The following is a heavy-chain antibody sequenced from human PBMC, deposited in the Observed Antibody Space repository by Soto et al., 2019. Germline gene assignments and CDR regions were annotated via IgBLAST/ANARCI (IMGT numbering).Heavy chain of an antibody. V-gene: IGHV4-4*02. J-gene: IGHJ4*02. CDR1: GGSISSSNW. CDR2: IYHSGST. Sequence: PSETLSLTCAVSGGSISSSNWWSWVRQPPGKGLEWIGEIYHSGSTNYNPSLKSRVTISVDKSKNQFSLKLSSVTAADTAVYYCPRVLRDSSGWYGRLVDYWGQGILVTVSS. CDR3: PRVLRDSSGWYGRLVDY. D-gene: IGHD6-19*01.